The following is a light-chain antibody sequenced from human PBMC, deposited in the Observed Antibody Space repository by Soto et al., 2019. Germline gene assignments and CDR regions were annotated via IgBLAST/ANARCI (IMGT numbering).Light chain of an antibody. Sequence: DFVMTQSLDSLAVSLGERATINCKSSQSVLSTSNNKNYLAWFQHKPGQPPKLVIYWASVRASGVPDRFSGSGSGTDLTLTISSLQAEDVAVYYCQQYHSDPITFGQGTRLEIK. CDR1: QSVLSTSNNKNY. V-gene: IGKV4-1*01. J-gene: IGKJ5*01. CDR2: WAS. CDR3: QQYHSDPIT.